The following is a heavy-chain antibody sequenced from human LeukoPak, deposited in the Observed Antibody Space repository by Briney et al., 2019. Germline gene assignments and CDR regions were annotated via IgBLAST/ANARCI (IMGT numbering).Heavy chain of an antibody. D-gene: IGHD4-17*01. CDR2: IIPIFGTA. J-gene: IGHJ4*02. CDR1: GGTFSSYA. CDR3: ARDEGLTVTTGIFDY. V-gene: IGHV1-69*06. Sequence: GASVKVSCKASGGTFSSYAISWVRQAPGQGLEWMGRIIPIFGTANYAQKFQGRVTITADKSTSTAYMELSSLRSEDTAVYYCARDEGLTVTTGIFDYWGQGTLVTVSS.